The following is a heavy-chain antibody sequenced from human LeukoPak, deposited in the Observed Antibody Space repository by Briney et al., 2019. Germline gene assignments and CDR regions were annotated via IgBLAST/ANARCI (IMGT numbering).Heavy chain of an antibody. Sequence: GGSLRLSCAASGFAVSSNYMSWVRQAPGKELEWVSVIYSGGSTYYADSVKGRFTISRDNSKNTLYLQMNSLRAEDTAVYYCARVGMVRGVIFDYWGQGTLVTVSS. CDR3: ARVGMVRGVIFDY. CDR2: IYSGGST. CDR1: GFAVSSNY. V-gene: IGHV3-66*02. J-gene: IGHJ4*02. D-gene: IGHD3-10*01.